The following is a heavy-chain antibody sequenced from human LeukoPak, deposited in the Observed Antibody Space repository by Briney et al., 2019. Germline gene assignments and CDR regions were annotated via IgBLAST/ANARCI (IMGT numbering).Heavy chain of an antibody. CDR2: ISAYNGNT. D-gene: IGHD4-17*01. Sequence: ASVKVSCMDSGYTFTSYGISWVRQAPGQGLEWMGWISAYNGNTNSAQKFQGRVTMTTDTSTSTAYMDLRSLRSDDTAVYFCARDRDGDSLFDYWGQGTLVTVSS. CDR1: GYTFTSYG. V-gene: IGHV1-18*01. CDR3: ARDRDGDSLFDY. J-gene: IGHJ4*02.